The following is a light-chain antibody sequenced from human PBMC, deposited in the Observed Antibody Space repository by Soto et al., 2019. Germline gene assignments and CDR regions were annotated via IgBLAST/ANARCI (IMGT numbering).Light chain of an antibody. J-gene: IGKJ5*01. Sequence: EIVMTQSPATLSVSPGERATLSCRASQSVSSNLAWYQQKPVQAPRLLIFSASTRATGIPARFSGSGSWTEFTLTIRSLQSEYFALYYCQQYNTWPPITFGPGTVLDIK. V-gene: IGKV3-15*01. CDR2: SAS. CDR1: QSVSSN. CDR3: QQYNTWPPIT.